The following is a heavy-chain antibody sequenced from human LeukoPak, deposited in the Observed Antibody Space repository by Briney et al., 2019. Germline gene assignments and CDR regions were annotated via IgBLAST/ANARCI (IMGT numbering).Heavy chain of an antibody. Sequence: SETLSLTCTVSGGSISNKYWSWIRQPPGKGLEWIGYIYYSGSTNYNPSLKSRVTILVDTSKNQFSLKLSSVTAADTAVYYCARGGYYYGSGSYRNWFDPWGQGTLVTVSS. D-gene: IGHD3-10*01. CDR2: IYYSGST. J-gene: IGHJ5*02. CDR1: GGSISNKY. CDR3: ARGGYYYGSGSYRNWFDP. V-gene: IGHV4-59*01.